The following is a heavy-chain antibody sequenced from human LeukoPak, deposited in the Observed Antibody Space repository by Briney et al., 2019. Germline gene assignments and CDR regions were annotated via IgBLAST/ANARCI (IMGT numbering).Heavy chain of an antibody. CDR3: ASEVGMATRNDY. D-gene: IGHD5-24*01. Sequence: GGSLGLSCAASGFTFSSYSMNWVRQAPGKGLEWVSSISSSSSYIYYADSVKGRFTISRDNAKNSLYLQMNSLRAEDTAVYYCASEVGMATRNDYWGQGTLVTVSS. CDR1: GFTFSSYS. CDR2: ISSSSSYI. V-gene: IGHV3-21*01. J-gene: IGHJ4*02.